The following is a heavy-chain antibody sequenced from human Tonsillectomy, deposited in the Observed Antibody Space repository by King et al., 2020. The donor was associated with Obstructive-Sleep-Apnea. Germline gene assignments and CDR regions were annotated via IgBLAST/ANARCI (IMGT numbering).Heavy chain of an antibody. CDR1: GFIFGDYF. CDR2: IKNEDYVETR. Sequence: VQLVESGGGLVQPGRSLRLSCTGSGFIFGDYFMSWFRQAPGKGLEWIRLIKNEDYVETREYAASVKGRFRISRDASKSIAHLQMSGLRTEDRGTDYCSRVRRAGPNYSFYNWGQGTLVTISP. D-gene: IGHD2-8*01. V-gene: IGHV3-49*03. J-gene: IGHJ4*02. CDR3: SRVRRAGPNYSFYN.